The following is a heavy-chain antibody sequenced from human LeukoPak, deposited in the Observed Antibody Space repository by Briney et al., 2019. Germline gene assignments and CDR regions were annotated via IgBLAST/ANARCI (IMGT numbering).Heavy chain of an antibody. CDR2: IKPKRGGT. J-gene: IGHJ4*02. CDR1: GYTFIDYY. CDR3: VRSRPFDDFWRELGY. Sequence: ASVKVSCKTSGYTFIDYYIHWVRQAPGQGLEWMGWIKPKRGGTHYAQKVQGRVTMSSDTPINTAYTEVTRLRSDDTAVYYCVRSRPFDDFWRELGYWGQGTLVTVSP. D-gene: IGHD3-3*01. V-gene: IGHV1-2*02.